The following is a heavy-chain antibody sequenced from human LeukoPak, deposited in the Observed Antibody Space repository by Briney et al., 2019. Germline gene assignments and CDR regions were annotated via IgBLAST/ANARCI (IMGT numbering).Heavy chain of an antibody. D-gene: IGHD3-22*01. CDR3: ARDLIYDSSGRFDY. CDR1: GFTFSSYN. CDR2: ISGGSYT. J-gene: IGHJ4*02. V-gene: IGHV3-21*01. Sequence: GGSLRLSCAASGFTFSSYNMNWVRQAPGKGLEWVSSISGGSYTSYADSVKGRFTISRDNAKNSLYLQMNSLRAEDTAVYYCARDLIYDSSGRFDYWGQGTLVTVSS.